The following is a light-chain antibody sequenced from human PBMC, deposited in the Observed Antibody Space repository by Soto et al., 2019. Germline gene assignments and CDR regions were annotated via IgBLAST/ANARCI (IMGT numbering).Light chain of an antibody. Sequence: DIQMTQSPSSLSASVKDRVIITCRASQTISNYLNWNRQEPGKAPKVLMYVASGLDRGGPSRISGSGSGTDFTLTISSLHPEAFETSYCQQSYSTPWTFGQGTKVDIK. J-gene: IGKJ1*01. CDR3: QQSYSTPWT. CDR1: QTISNY. V-gene: IGKV1-39*01. CDR2: VAS.